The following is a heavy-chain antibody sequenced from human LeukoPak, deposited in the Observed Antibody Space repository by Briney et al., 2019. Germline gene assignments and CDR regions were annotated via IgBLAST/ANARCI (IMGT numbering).Heavy chain of an antibody. J-gene: IGHJ4*02. V-gene: IGHV3-23*01. D-gene: IGHD3-10*01. Sequence: GGSLRLSCAASGFTVSSNDMSWVRQAPGKGLEWVSAISGSGGSTYYADSVKGRFTISRDNSKNTLYLQMNSLRAEDTAVYYCAKDSRTHMVRGVIIYYFDYWGQGTLVTVSS. CDR2: ISGSGGST. CDR3: AKDSRTHMVRGVIIYYFDY. CDR1: GFTVSSND.